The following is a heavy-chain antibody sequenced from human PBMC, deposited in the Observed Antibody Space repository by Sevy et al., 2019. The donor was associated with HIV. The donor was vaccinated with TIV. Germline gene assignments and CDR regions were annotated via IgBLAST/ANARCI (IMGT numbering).Heavy chain of an antibody. J-gene: IGHJ4*02. Sequence: AGSLRLSCAASGFTFSNYAMSWVRQAPGKELEWVSTFSFGCGKINYADSVKGRFTISRDNSKNTLYLQMNSLRAEDTALYYCAREGCTKPHDYWGQGTLVTVSS. CDR1: GFTFSNYA. CDR2: FSFGCGKI. CDR3: AREGCTKPHDY. D-gene: IGHD2-8*01. V-gene: IGHV3-23*01.